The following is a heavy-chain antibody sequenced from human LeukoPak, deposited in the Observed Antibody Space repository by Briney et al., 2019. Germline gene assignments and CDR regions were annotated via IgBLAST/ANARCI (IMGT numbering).Heavy chain of an antibody. V-gene: IGHV1-2*02. J-gene: IGHJ4*02. CDR2: INPNSGGT. D-gene: IGHD4-23*01. Sequence: GSVKVSCKASGYTFTGYYMHWVRQAPGQGLEWMGWINPNSGGTNYAQKFQGRVTMTRDTSISTAYMELSRLISDDTAAYYCAGGRAYGGDGAAFDYWGQGTLVTVSS. CDR1: GYTFTGYY. CDR3: AGGRAYGGDGAAFDY.